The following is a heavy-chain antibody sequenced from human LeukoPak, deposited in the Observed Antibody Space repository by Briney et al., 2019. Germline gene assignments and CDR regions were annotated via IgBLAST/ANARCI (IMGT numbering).Heavy chain of an antibody. CDR2: IRYDGNNR. V-gene: IGHV3-30*02. J-gene: IGHJ4*02. CDR3: ARLISSGWYGYFDY. CDR1: GFTFNKYG. D-gene: IGHD6-19*01. Sequence: PGGSLRLSCAASGFTFNKYGIHWVRQAPGKGLEWVAFIRYDGNNRYYADSVKGRFTISRDNSKSTLYLQMNSLRAEDTAVYYCARLISSGWYGYFDYWGQGTLVTVSS.